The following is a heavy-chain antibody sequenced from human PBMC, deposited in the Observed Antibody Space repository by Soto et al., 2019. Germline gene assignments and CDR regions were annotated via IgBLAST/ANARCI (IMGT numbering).Heavy chain of an antibody. D-gene: IGHD3-22*01. J-gene: IGHJ4*02. CDR1: GYIFTNYY. CDR2: INLSADRT. V-gene: IGHV1-46*03. Sequence: ASLKVSCKASGYIFTNYYIHWVRQAPGQGLEWMGIINLSADRTSYAQKFQGRFTVTMDTSTSTVYMELGSLRSEDTAVYYCVRDPSSGYRSFDYWGQGTLVTVSS. CDR3: VRDPSSGYRSFDY.